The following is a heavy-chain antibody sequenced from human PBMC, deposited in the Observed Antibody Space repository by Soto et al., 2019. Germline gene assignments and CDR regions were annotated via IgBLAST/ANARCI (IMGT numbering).Heavy chain of an antibody. V-gene: IGHV1-46*01. CDR2: INPSGGST. D-gene: IGHD3-22*01. J-gene: IGHJ4*02. CDR3: ARDLSPSTYYYDSSGYSPDY. Sequence: ASVKVSCKASGYTFTSYYMHWVRQAPGQGLEWMGIINPSGGSTSYAQKFQGRVTMTRDTSTSTVYMELSSLRSEDTAVYYCARDLSPSTYYYDSSGYSPDYWGQGTLVTVSS. CDR1: GYTFTSYY.